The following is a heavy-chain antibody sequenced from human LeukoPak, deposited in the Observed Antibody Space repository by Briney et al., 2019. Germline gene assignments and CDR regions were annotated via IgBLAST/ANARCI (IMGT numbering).Heavy chain of an antibody. CDR2: ISGSGGST. Sequence: GGSLRLSCAASGFTFNNYAMNWVRQASGKGLEWVSAISGSGGSTYYADSVKGRFTISRDNSKNTLYLQMNSLRAEDTAVYYCAKDAYDSSGWTDWGQGTLVTVSS. J-gene: IGHJ4*02. CDR3: AKDAYDSSGWTD. V-gene: IGHV3-23*01. CDR1: GFTFNNYA. D-gene: IGHD6-19*01.